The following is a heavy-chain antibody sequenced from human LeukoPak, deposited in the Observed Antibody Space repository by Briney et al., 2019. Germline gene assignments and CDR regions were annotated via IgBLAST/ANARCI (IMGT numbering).Heavy chain of an antibody. D-gene: IGHD6-13*01. CDR2: IYTSGST. CDR1: GGSISSYY. Sequence: SETLTLTCTVSGGSISSYYWSWIRQPAGKGLEWIGRIYTSGSTNYNPSLKSRVTMSVDTSKNHLSLKLSSVTAADTAVYYCAREALYSSSYRFLDYWGQGTLVTVSS. V-gene: IGHV4-4*07. J-gene: IGHJ4*02. CDR3: AREALYSSSYRFLDY.